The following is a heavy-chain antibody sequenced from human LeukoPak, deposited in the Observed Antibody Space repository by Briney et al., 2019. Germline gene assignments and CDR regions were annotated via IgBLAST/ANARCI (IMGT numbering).Heavy chain of an antibody. CDR1: GVSISSGGYS. CDR3: ARYGDYVHDAFDI. Sequence: PSQTLSLTCAVSGVSISSGGYSWRWIRQPPGKGLEWIGYIYHSGSTYYNPSLKSRVTISVDRSKNQFSLKLSSVSAADTAVYYCARYGDYVHDAFDIWGQGTMVTVSS. V-gene: IGHV4-30-2*01. CDR2: IYHSGST. D-gene: IGHD4-17*01. J-gene: IGHJ3*02.